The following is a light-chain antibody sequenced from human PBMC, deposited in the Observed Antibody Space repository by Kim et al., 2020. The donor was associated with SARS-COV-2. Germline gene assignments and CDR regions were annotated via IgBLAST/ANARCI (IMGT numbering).Light chain of an antibody. CDR2: AAS. V-gene: IGKV1-17*03. CDR1: QDVSNY. Sequence: DIQMTQSPSAMSASVGDRVTITCRASQDVSNYLTWFQQKPGKVPKRLIYAASSLQRGVPSRFSGSGSWTEFTLTLNSLQPEEFGTYYFLLHTHHPLTFGQWSKV. CDR3: LLHTHHPLT. J-gene: IGKJ1*01.